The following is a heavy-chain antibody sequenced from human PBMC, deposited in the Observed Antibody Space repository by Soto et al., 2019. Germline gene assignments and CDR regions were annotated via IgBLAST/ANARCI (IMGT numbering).Heavy chain of an antibody. CDR3: AKGGGDSTGPDY. V-gene: IGHV3-23*01. CDR2: ISGSGGST. D-gene: IGHD4-17*01. J-gene: IGHJ4*02. Sequence: EVQLLESGGGLVQPGGSLRLSCAASGFTFSSYPMNWVRQAPGKGLEWVSSISGSGGSTYYADSVKGRFTISRDNSKNMLYLQMNSLRVEDTAIYYCAKGGGDSTGPDYWGQGTLVTVSS. CDR1: GFTFSSYP.